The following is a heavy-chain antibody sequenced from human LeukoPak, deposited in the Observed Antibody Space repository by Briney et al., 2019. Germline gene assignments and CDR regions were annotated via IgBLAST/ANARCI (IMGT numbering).Heavy chain of an antibody. J-gene: IGHJ2*01. V-gene: IGHV3-30*04. CDR1: GFTFSSYA. CDR2: ISYDGSNK. CDR3: ARDRAVVVGAVYWYFDL. Sequence: PGGSLRLSCAASGFTFSSYAMHWVRQAPGKGLEWVAVISYDGSNKYYADSVKGRFTISRDNSKNTLYLQMNSLRAEDTAVYHCARDRAVVVGAVYWYFDLWGPGTLVAVSS. D-gene: IGHD2-15*01.